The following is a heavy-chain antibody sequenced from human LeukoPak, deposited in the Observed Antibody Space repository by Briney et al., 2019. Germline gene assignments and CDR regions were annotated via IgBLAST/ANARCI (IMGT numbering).Heavy chain of an antibody. J-gene: IGHJ3*02. D-gene: IGHD5-24*01. CDR1: GDSVSSNTAA. CDR2: TYYRSKWYN. Sequence: SRTLSLTCAISGDSVSSNTAAWNWIRQSPSRGLEWLGRTYYRSKWYNDYALSVRRRIIINPDTPKNQFSLHLNSVTPEDTAVYYCARDEDVSDAFDIWGQGTMVTVSS. V-gene: IGHV6-1*01. CDR3: ARDEDVSDAFDI.